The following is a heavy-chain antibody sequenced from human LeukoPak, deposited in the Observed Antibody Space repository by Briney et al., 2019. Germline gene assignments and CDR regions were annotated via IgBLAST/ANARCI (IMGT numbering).Heavy chain of an antibody. D-gene: IGHD2-2*02. V-gene: IGHV1-8*03. CDR3: ARRGCSSTSCYNNWFDP. J-gene: IGHJ5*02. CDR2: MNPNSGNT. CDR1: GYTFTSYD. Sequence: ASVKVSCKASGYTFTSYDINWVRQATGQGLEWMGWMNPNSGNTGYAQKFQGRVTITRNTSISTAYMELSSLRSEDTAAYYCARRGCSSTSCYNNWFDPWGQGTLVTVSS.